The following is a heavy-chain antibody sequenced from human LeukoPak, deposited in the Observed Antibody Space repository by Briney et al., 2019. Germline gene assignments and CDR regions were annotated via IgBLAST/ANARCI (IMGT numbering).Heavy chain of an antibody. CDR1: GGSISSYY. J-gene: IGHJ4*02. D-gene: IGHD1-26*01. V-gene: IGHV4-59*12. CDR2: IYYSGST. Sequence: SETLSLTCTVSGGSISSYYWSWIRQSPEKGLEWIGYIYYSGSTNYNPSLKSRVTISVDTSKNQFSLKLSSVTAADTAVYYCARDSRESYLSIFDYWGQGTLVTVSS. CDR3: ARDSRESYLSIFDY.